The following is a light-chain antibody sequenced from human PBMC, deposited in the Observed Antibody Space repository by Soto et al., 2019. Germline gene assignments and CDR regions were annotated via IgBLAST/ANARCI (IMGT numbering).Light chain of an antibody. V-gene: IGKV3-15*01. CDR2: GAS. CDR3: QQRSNWTQLT. CDR1: QSVSSN. Sequence: EILMTQSPATLSVSPGESVTLSCRASQSVSSNLAWYQQKPGQAPTLLIYGASTRATGIPARFSGSGSGTDFTLTISSLEPEDFAVYYCQQRSNWTQLTFGGGTKV. J-gene: IGKJ4*01.